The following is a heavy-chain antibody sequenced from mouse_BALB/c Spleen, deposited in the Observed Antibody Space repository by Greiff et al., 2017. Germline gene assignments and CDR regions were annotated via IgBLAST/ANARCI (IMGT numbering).Heavy chain of an antibody. Sequence: EVHLVESGGGLVQPGGSMKLSCVASGFTFSNYWMNWVRQSPEKGLEWVAEIRLKSNNYATHYAESVKGRFTISRDDSKSSVYLQMNNLRAEDTGIYYCTRGVRGEYYFDYWGQGTTLTVSS. J-gene: IGHJ2*01. V-gene: IGHV6-6*02. D-gene: IGHD2-14*01. CDR1: GFTFSNYW. CDR2: IRLKSNNYAT. CDR3: TRGVRGEYYFDY.